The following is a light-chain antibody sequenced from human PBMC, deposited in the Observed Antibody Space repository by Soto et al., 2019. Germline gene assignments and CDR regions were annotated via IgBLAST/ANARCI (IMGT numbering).Light chain of an antibody. CDR2: DIY. Sequence: EIVLTQSPATLSLSPGESATLSCRASQSVPRHFAWYQQRPGQAPRLLIYDIYYRDTGIPARFGGSGSGTDFTLTISSLEPEDSAVYYCHDRSHWPRSTFGQGTKLEIK. J-gene: IGKJ2*02. CDR3: HDRSHWPRST. CDR1: QSVPRH. V-gene: IGKV3-11*01.